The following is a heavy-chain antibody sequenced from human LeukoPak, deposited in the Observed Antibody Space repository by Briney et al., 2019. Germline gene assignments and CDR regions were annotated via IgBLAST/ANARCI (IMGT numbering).Heavy chain of an antibody. CDR2: ISATDGST. Sequence: GGSLRLSCAASGFTFASYAMTWIRQAPGKGLEWVSSISATDGSTYYADSVRGRFTISRDNSKNTLFLQMNSLRAEDTALYYCVACSSASCYGDRFDPWGQGTLVTVSS. V-gene: IGHV3-23*01. D-gene: IGHD2-2*01. J-gene: IGHJ5*02. CDR1: GFTFASYA. CDR3: VACSSASCYGDRFDP.